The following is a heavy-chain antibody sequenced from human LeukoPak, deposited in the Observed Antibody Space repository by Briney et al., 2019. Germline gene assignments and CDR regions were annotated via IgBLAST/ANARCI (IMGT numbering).Heavy chain of an antibody. CDR1: GYTFTSYY. D-gene: IGHD3-22*01. CDR2: INPSGGST. V-gene: IGHV1-46*01. J-gene: IGHJ6*02. CDR3: ARESDSSGYYPTTLYYYGMDV. Sequence: GASVKVSCKASGYTFTSYYMHWVRQAPGQGLEWMGIINPSGGSTSYAQKFQGRVTMTRDTSTSTVYMELSSLRSEDTAVYYCARESDSSGYYPTTLYYYGMDVWGQGTTVTVSS.